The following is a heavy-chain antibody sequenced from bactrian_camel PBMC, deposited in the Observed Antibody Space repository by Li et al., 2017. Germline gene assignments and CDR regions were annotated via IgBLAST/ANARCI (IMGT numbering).Heavy chain of an antibody. J-gene: IGHJ4*01. Sequence: VQLVESGGGSMQAGGSLRLSCVGSGFCMGWFRQAPGKVREGVACIGRDGITMYSDSVKGRFAISKDNAMNTLYLQMDSLEPEDTAMYYCAADSRWVCYSASWSEYNYWGQGTQVTV. V-gene: IGHV3S63*01. CDR1: GFC. CDR3: AADSRWVCYSASWSEYNY. CDR2: IGRDGIT. D-gene: IGHD1*01.